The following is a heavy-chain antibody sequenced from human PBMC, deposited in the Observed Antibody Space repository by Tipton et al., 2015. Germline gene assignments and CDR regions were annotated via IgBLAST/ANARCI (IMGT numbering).Heavy chain of an antibody. CDR2: IYYSGHT. CDR3: ARAVAGTFDY. V-gene: IGHV4-61*08. J-gene: IGHJ4*02. CDR1: GGSISSGAHY. Sequence: TLSLTCTVSGGSISSGAHYWSWIRQHPGKGLEWIGYIYYSGHTKYNPSLKSRVTISADTSKNQFSLKMTSVTAADTAVYYCARAVAGTFDYWGQGTLVTVSS. D-gene: IGHD6-19*01.